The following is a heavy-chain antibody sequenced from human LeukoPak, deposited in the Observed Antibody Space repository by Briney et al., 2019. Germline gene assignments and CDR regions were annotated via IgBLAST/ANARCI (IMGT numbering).Heavy chain of an antibody. CDR2: IKQDGSEK. D-gene: IGHD3-9*01. Sequence: PGGSLRLSCAVSGFTFSSYWMSWVRQAPGKGLEWVANIKQDGSEKYYVDSVKGRFTISRDNAKNSLYLQMNSLRAEDTAVYYCARDKDYDILTGYLFDYWGQGTLVTVSS. V-gene: IGHV3-7*04. J-gene: IGHJ4*02. CDR1: GFTFSSYW. CDR3: ARDKDYDILTGYLFDY.